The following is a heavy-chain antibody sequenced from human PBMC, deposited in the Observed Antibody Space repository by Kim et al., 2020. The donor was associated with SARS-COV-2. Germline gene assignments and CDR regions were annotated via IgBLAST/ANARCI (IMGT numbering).Heavy chain of an antibody. D-gene: IGHD3-9*01. J-gene: IGHJ6*02. CDR3: ARRYYDILTGPQWGMDV. CDR2: IYYSGST. CDR1: GGSISSSSYY. Sequence: SETLSLTCTVSGGSISSSSYYWGWIRQPPGKGLEWIGSIYYSGSTYYNPSLKSRVTISVDTSKNQFSLKLSSVTAADTAVYYCARRYYDILTGPQWGMDVWGQGTTVTVSS. V-gene: IGHV4-39*01.